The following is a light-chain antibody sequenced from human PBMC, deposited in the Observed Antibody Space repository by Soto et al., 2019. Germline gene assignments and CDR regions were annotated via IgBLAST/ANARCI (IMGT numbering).Light chain of an antibody. CDR2: DAS. J-gene: IGKJ4*01. CDR3: QQYNSYSPRA. V-gene: IGKV1-5*01. CDR1: QSISSW. Sequence: DTQMTQSPSTLSASVGDRVTITCRASQSISSWLAWYQQKPGKAPKLLIYDASSLESGVPSRFSGSGSGTEFTLTISSLQPDDFATYYCQQYNSYSPRAFGGGTKVDIK.